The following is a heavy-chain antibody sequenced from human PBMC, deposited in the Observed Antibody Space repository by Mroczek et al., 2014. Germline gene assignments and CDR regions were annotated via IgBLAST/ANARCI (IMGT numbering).Heavy chain of an antibody. CDR3: ARENGVGATQYYFDY. V-gene: IGHV3-30-3*01. CDR2: ISYDGSNK. CDR1: GFTFSSYA. D-gene: IGHD1-26*01. Sequence: QVQLVQSGGGVVQPGRSLRLSCAASGFTFSSYAMHWVRQAPGKGLEWVAVISYDGSNKYYADSVKGRFTRDNSKNTLYLQMNSLRAEDTAVYYCARENGVGATQYYFDYWGQGTLVTVSS. J-gene: IGHJ4*02.